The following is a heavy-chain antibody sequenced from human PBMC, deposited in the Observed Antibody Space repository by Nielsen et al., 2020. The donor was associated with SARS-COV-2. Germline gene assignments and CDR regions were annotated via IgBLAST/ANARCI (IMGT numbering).Heavy chain of an antibody. V-gene: IGHV1-46*01. CDR3: ARDSSGTYRRVDY. J-gene: IGHJ4*02. D-gene: IGHD3-22*01. CDR1: GYTLTTLS. Sequence: ASVKVSCKVSGYTLTTLSMHWVRQAPGQGLEWMGLINPTNGGTTYAQKFQGRVTMTRDTSTSTVYMELSSLRSDDTAVYYCARDSSGTYRRVDYWGQGTLVTVSS. CDR2: INPTNGGT.